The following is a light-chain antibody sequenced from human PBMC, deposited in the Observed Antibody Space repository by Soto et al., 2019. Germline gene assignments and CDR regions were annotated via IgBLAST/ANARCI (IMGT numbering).Light chain of an antibody. CDR3: QQYNNWPWT. J-gene: IGKJ1*01. CDR2: GAS. CDR1: QTVSSN. Sequence: EIVLTQSPGTLSLSPGEGATLSCWASQTVSSNYLAWYQQRPGQAPRLIIYGASSRATGIPDRFSGSGSGTEFTLTISTLQSEDFAVYYCQQYNNWPWTFGQGTKVDIK. V-gene: IGKV3D-15*01.